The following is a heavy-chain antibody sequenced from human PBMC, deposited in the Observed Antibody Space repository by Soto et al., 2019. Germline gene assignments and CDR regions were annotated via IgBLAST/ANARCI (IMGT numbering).Heavy chain of an antibody. D-gene: IGHD5-18*01. V-gene: IGHV1-18*01. CDR3: ARDPGFGFGYSYAFAMDV. Sequence: QVRLVQSGAEVKKHGASVKVSCKASGYTFSNYGISWVRQGPGQGLEWMGWISGYNGNTHYEEKVQDRIKMTTDTSTSTTYLELRSLRSDDTAVYFCARDPGFGFGYSYAFAMDVWGQGTTVTVSS. CDR2: ISGYNGNT. J-gene: IGHJ6*02. CDR1: GYTFSNYG.